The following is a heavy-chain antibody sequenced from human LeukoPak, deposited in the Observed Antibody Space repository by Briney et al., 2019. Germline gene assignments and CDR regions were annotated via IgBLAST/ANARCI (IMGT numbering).Heavy chain of an antibody. Sequence: SETLSLTCAVYGGSFTGYFWNWIRQSPGEGLEWIAEINDRGTTNYNPLLKSRVTISVDASKNQFSLKLTSVTAADTGVYYCARDPTTVVTVPYYFDFWGQGTPVTVSS. V-gene: IGHV4-34*01. CDR2: INDRGTT. J-gene: IGHJ4*02. D-gene: IGHD4-23*01. CDR1: GGSFTGYF. CDR3: ARDPTTVVTVPYYFDF.